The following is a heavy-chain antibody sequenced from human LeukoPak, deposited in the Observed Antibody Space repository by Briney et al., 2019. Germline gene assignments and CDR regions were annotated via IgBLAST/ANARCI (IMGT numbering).Heavy chain of an antibody. V-gene: IGHV4-4*08. CDR1: DDSISTYY. CDR2: VYSTGHT. J-gene: IGHJ4*02. Sequence: SETLSLTCSVSDDSISTYYWSWLRQPQGKGPEWMGFVYSTGHTNYNPSLKSRVTISVDTSKNQFSLKLSSVTAADTAVYYCAREGSGSYYVYFDYWGQGTLVTVSS. CDR3: AREGSGSYYVYFDY. D-gene: IGHD1-26*01.